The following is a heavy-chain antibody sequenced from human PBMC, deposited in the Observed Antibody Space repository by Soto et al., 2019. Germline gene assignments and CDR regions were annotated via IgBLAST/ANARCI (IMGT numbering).Heavy chain of an antibody. Sequence: QVQLVQSGAEVKKPGASVKVSCKASGYTFTSYGISWVRQAPGQGLEWMGWISAYNGNTNYAQKRQGRVTMTTDTSTSTAYMELRSLRSDDTAVYYCSRYCISTSCYGHYYYGMDVWGQGTTVTVSS. D-gene: IGHD2-2*01. CDR1: GYTFTSYG. CDR2: ISAYNGNT. V-gene: IGHV1-18*01. J-gene: IGHJ6*02. CDR3: SRYCISTSCYGHYYYGMDV.